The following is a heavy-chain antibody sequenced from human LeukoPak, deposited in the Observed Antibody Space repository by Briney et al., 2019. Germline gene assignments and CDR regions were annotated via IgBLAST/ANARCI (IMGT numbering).Heavy chain of an antibody. CDR2: ISSSSSYI. CDR3: ARGVTIGNTYRLPHFDY. V-gene: IGHV3-21*01. J-gene: IGHJ4*02. Sequence: GGSLRLSCAASGFTFSSYSMNWVRQAPGKGLEWVSSISSSSSYIYYADSVKGRFTVSRDNAKNSLYLQMNSLRAEDTAVYYCARGVTIGNTYRLPHFDYWGQGTLVTVSS. D-gene: IGHD2-2*01. CDR1: GFTFSSYS.